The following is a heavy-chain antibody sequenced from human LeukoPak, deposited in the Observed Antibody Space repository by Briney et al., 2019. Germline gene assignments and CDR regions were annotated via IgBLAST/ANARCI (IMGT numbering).Heavy chain of an antibody. CDR1: GFTFSSYW. CDR3: ARDLRRGSRITIFEDGMDV. Sequence: GGSLRLSCATSGFTFSSYWMSWVRQAPGKGLEWVANIKHDETERYYVGSVKGRFTISRDNVKNSLYLQMNSLRAEDTAVYYCARDLRRGSRITIFEDGMDVWGQGTTVTVSS. CDR2: IKHDETER. J-gene: IGHJ6*02. V-gene: IGHV3-7*01. D-gene: IGHD3-3*01.